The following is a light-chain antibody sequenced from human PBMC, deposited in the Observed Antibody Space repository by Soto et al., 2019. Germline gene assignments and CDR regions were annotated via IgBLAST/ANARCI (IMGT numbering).Light chain of an antibody. Sequence: QSALTQPASVSGSTGQSITFSCTGTSSDLGGYHYVSWYQEHPGKAPKVMIYEVNNRPSGISNRFSGSKYGNTASLTISGLQAEDDDDYYCGSFSITDIAAGFGRGTTVTVL. CDR2: EVN. CDR3: GSFSITDIAAG. J-gene: IGLJ1*01. V-gene: IGLV2-14*01. CDR1: SSDLGGYHY.